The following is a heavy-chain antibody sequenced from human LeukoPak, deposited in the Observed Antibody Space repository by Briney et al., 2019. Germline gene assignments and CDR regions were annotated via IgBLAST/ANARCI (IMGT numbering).Heavy chain of an antibody. CDR1: GFTFDDYA. V-gene: IGHV3-9*01. CDR3: ARDVWRRAFYYAMDV. CDR2: ISWYSGNI. J-gene: IGHJ6*02. Sequence: GGSQRLSCVASGFTFDDYAMHWVRQAPGKGLEWVSCISWYSGNIGYADSVKGRFSISRDNAKNTLYLEMNSLRTDDTALYFCARDVWRRAFYYAMDVWGLGTTVAVSS. D-gene: IGHD2-21*01.